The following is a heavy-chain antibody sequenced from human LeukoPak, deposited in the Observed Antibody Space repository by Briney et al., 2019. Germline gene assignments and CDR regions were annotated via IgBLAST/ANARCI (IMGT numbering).Heavy chain of an antibody. V-gene: IGHV1-18*01. CDR2: ISAYNGNT. Sequence: GASVKVSCKASGYTFTSYGISWVRQAPGQGLEWMGWISAYNGNTNYAQKLQGRVTMTTDTSTSTAYMELRSLRSDDTAVYYCARARGDDWLFKIGNWFDPWGQGTLVTVSS. D-gene: IGHD3-9*01. J-gene: IGHJ5*02. CDR1: GYTFTSYG. CDR3: ARARGDDWLFKIGNWFDP.